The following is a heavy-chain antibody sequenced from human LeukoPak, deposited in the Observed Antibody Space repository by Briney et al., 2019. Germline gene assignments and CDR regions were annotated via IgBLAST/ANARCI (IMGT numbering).Heavy chain of an antibody. V-gene: IGHV4-59*12. CDR1: GGSISSYY. J-gene: IGHJ5*02. Sequence: SETLSLTCTVSGGSISSYYWSWIRQPPGKGLEWIGSIHYSARIYYNPSLKSRLTISPDTSKNQFSLKLTSVTAADTAVYYCTREVRSAWASFDPWGQGTLVIVSS. CDR3: TREVRSAWASFDP. D-gene: IGHD1-26*01. CDR2: IHYSARI.